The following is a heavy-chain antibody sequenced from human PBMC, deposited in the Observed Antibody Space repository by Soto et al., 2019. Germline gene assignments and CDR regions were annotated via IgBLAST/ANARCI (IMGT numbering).Heavy chain of an antibody. CDR1: GGTFSSYA. V-gene: IGHV1-69*01. CDR2: IIPISDTT. CDR3: ARLQGSSTSLEIYYYYYYGMDV. J-gene: IGHJ6*02. Sequence: QVQLVQSGAEVKKPGSSVKGSCKASGGTFSSYAISWVRQAPGQGLEWMGGIIPISDTTNYAQKFQGRVTITADESTSTAYMELSSLRSEDTAVYYCARLQGSSTSLEIYYYYYYGMDVWGQGTTVTVSS. D-gene: IGHD2-2*01.